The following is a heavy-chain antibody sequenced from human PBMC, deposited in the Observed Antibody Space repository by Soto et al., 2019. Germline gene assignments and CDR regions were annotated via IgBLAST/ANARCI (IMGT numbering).Heavy chain of an antibody. D-gene: IGHD1-26*01. V-gene: IGHV3-23*01. CDR2: ISGSGGST. Sequence: GGSLRLSCAASGFTFSSYAMSWVRQAPGKGLEWVSAISGSGGSTYYPDSVKGRFTISRDNSKNTLYLQMNSLRAEDTAVYYCAKDRREWELLRHGAFDIWGQGTMVTVSS. CDR3: AKDRREWELLRHGAFDI. CDR1: GFTFSSYA. J-gene: IGHJ3*02.